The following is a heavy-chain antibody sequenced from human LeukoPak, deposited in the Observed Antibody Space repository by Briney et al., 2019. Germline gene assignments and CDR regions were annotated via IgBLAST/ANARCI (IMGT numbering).Heavy chain of an antibody. J-gene: IGHJ4*02. Sequence: GGSLRLSCAASGFTFSSYAMNWVRQALGKGPEWVAAVSESGVTTYYADSVKGRFAISRDNSKNKVYLQMSSLRDDDTAVYYCATRYSSFLGIGWFVFDYWGQGTLVTVSS. D-gene: IGHD6-6*01. CDR1: GFTFSSYA. CDR3: ATRYSSFLGIGWFVFDY. V-gene: IGHV3-23*01. CDR2: VSESGVTT.